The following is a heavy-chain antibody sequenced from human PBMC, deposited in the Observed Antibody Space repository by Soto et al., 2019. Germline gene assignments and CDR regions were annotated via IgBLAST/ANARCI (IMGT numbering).Heavy chain of an antibody. J-gene: IGHJ4*02. Sequence: ASGPTLVNPTQTLTLTCTFSGFSLSTSGVGVGWIRQPPGKALECLALIYWDDDKRYSPSLKSRLTITKDTSKNQVVLTMTNMDPVDTATYFCAHRLCDSSCYWDVGYFGYWGRGTLVTVSS. CDR1: GFSLSTSGVG. CDR3: AHRLCDSSCYWDVGYFGY. D-gene: IGHD3-22*01. V-gene: IGHV2-5*02. CDR2: IYWDDDK.